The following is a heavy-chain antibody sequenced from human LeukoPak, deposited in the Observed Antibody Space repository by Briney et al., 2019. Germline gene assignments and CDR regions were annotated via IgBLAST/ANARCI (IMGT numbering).Heavy chain of an antibody. Sequence: GGSLRLSCAASGFTFSSYAMSWVRQAPGKGLEWVSGISGSGGNIHYVDSVKGRFTISRDNSKNMLYLQMNSLRAEDTAVYYCAKTDRTGALGRFRMRSDAFDIWGQGTMVTASS. D-gene: IGHD3-3*01. CDR1: GFTFSSYA. J-gene: IGHJ3*02. CDR3: AKTDRTGALGRFRMRSDAFDI. CDR2: ISGSGGNI. V-gene: IGHV3-23*01.